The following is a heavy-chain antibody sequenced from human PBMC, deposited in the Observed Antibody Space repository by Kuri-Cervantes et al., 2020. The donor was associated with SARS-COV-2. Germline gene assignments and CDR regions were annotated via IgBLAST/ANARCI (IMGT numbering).Heavy chain of an antibody. V-gene: IGHV1-18*01. CDR2: ISAYNGNT. CDR3: ARDRGSYYSTDYYYYYMDV. D-gene: IGHD1-26*01. Sequence: ASVKVSCKASGYTFTSYGISWVRQAPGQGLEWMGWISAYNGNTNYAQKLQGRVTMTTDTSTSTAYMELRSLRSDDTAVYYCARDRGSYYSTDYYYYYMDVWGKGTTVTVS. J-gene: IGHJ6*03. CDR1: GYTFTSYG.